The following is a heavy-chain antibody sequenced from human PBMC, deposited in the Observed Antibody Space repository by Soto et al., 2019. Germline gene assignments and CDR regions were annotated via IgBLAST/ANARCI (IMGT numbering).Heavy chain of an antibody. J-gene: IGHJ4*02. CDR3: AKDLGYYDSSGYYVVEYFDD. CDR1: GFTFSSYT. V-gene: IGHV3-23*01. Sequence: XGSLRVSCAASGFTFSSYTMSWVRQAPGKGLEWVSAISGSGGSTYYADSVKGRFTISRDNSKNTLYLQMNSLRAEETAVYYCAKDLGYYDSSGYYVVEYFDDWGQGTLVTVSS. D-gene: IGHD3-22*01. CDR2: ISGSGGST.